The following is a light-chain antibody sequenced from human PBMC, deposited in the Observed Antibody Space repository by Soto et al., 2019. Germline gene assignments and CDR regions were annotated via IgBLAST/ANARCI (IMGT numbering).Light chain of an antibody. CDR2: GAS. CDR1: QSISIN. CDR3: QQRSNWPLT. V-gene: IGKV3-15*01. Sequence: EIVLTQSPATLSVSTGERATLSCRASQSISINLAWYQQKPGQAPRLLIYGASTRATGFPVRFSGSGSGTEFTLTISSLQSEDVAVYYCQQRSNWPLTFGGGTKVDIK. J-gene: IGKJ4*01.